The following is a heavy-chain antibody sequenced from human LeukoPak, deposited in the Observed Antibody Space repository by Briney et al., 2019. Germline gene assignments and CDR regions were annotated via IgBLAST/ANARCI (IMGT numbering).Heavy chain of an antibody. D-gene: IGHD5-12*01. Sequence: GGSLRLSCAASGFTFSSYWMHWVRQAPGKGLVWVSRINSDGSNTNYADSVKGRFTISRDNAKNTLYLQMNSLRAEDTAVYYCTRIIVATKDYWGQGTLVTVSS. CDR3: TRIIVATKDY. V-gene: IGHV3-74*01. J-gene: IGHJ4*02. CDR1: GFTFSSYW. CDR2: INSDGSNT.